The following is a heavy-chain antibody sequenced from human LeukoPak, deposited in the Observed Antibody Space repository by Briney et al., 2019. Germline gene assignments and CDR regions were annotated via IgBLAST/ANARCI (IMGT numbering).Heavy chain of an antibody. CDR2: IHFSETT. Sequence: PSETLSLTCTVSGGSISSSYWSWFRQPAGKGLGWIGRIHFSETTNNNPSLKSRVTLSLDTSKNRFSLNMTSVTAADTAVYYCARGGFAPLDLWGQGILVTVSS. V-gene: IGHV4-4*07. CDR3: ARGGFAPLDL. D-gene: IGHD3-16*01. J-gene: IGHJ5*02. CDR1: GGSISSSY.